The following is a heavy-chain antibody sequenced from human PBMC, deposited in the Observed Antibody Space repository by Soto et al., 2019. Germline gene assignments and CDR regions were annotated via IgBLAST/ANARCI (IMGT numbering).Heavy chain of an antibody. Sequence: QVQLVQSGAEVRKPGSSVRVSCKASGGSFNRHTISWVRQAPGQGLEWMGGIIPIFGTANHAQKFQGRVTISEDESTSTVYMELSSLRSDDTAIYYCARGWGYDSTDYYYAYWGQGTLVIVSS. D-gene: IGHD3-22*01. V-gene: IGHV1-69*01. CDR3: ARGWGYDSTDYYYAY. CDR1: GGSFNRHT. CDR2: IIPIFGTA. J-gene: IGHJ4*02.